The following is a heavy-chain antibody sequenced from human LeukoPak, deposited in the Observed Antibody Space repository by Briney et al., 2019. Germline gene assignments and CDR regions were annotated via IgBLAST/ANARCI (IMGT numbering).Heavy chain of an antibody. J-gene: IGHJ4*02. V-gene: IGHV4-34*01. CDR2: INHSGST. CDR1: GGSFSGYY. D-gene: IGHD2-15*01. Sequence: PSETLSLTCAVYGGSFSGYYWSWIRQPPGKGLEWIGEINHSGSTNYNPSLKSRVTISVDTSKNQFSLKLSSVTAADTAVYYYARGKVVADYWGQGTLVTVSS. CDR3: ARGKVVADY.